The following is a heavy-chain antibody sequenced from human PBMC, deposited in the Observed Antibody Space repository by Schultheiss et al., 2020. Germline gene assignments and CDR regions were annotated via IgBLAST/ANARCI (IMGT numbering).Heavy chain of an antibody. V-gene: IGHV3-23*01. CDR3: TTDRFSLIAVGFDY. CDR2: ISGGGGTL. J-gene: IGHJ4*02. Sequence: GGSLRLSCVASGFTFSLYVVSWVRQAPGKGLEWVSGISGGGGTLYYADSVKGRFTISRDNSKNTLYLQMSSLRAEDTAVYYCTTDRFSLIAVGFDYWGQGTLVTVSS. CDR1: GFTFSLYV. D-gene: IGHD6-19*01.